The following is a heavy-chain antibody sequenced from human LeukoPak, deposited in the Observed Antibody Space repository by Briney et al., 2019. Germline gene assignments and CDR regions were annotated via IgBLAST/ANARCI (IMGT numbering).Heavy chain of an antibody. J-gene: IGHJ4*02. Sequence: GASVKVSCKASGYTFTTYAMHWVRQAPGQRLEWMGWINGGNGNTKYSQKFQGSVTISRDTSASTAYMELSSLRSEDTAVYYCARYYSHTSAWSEGGLDQWGQGTLVTVSS. CDR1: GYTFTTYA. D-gene: IGHD6-19*01. CDR3: ARYYSHTSAWSEGGLDQ. CDR2: INGGNGNT. V-gene: IGHV1-3*01.